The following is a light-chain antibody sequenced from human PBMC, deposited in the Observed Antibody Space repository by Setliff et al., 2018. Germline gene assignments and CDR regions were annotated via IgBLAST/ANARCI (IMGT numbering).Light chain of an antibody. Sequence: QSALAQPASVSGSPGQSITISCTGTSSDVGSYNLVSWYRQHPGKAPKLMVYDVNKRPSGIPNRFSGSKSGNTASLTISRLRADDEATYYCCSYAGSDTYGVFGGGTKSPS. V-gene: IGLV2-23*02. CDR1: SSDVGSYNL. CDR3: CSYAGSDTYGV. CDR2: DVN. J-gene: IGLJ3*02.